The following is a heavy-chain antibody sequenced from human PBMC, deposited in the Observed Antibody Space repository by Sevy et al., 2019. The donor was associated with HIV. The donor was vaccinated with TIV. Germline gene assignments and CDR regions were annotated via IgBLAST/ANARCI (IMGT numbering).Heavy chain of an antibody. CDR1: GYTFTGYY. CDR2: INPNSGGT. V-gene: IGHV1-2*02. D-gene: IGHD2-15*01. Sequence: ASVKVSCKASGYTFTGYYMHWVRQAPGQGLEWMGWINPNSGGTNYAQKFQGRVTMTRDTSISTAYMELSRLRFDDTAVYDCARERVYCSGGSCKPGGWFDPWGQGTLVTVSS. CDR3: ARERVYCSGGSCKPGGWFDP. J-gene: IGHJ5*02.